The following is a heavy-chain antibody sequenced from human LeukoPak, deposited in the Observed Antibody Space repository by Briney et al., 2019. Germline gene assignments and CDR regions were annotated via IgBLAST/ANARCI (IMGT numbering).Heavy chain of an antibody. CDR1: GGSISSYY. Sequence: SETLSLTCTVSGGSISSYYWSWIRQPPGKGLEWIGYIYYSGSTNYSPSLKSRVTISVDTSKNQFSLKLSSVTAADTAVYYCARHGGYCSGGSCSDYGMDVWGQGTTVTVSS. CDR2: IYYSGST. D-gene: IGHD2-15*01. V-gene: IGHV4-59*08. CDR3: ARHGGYCSGGSCSDYGMDV. J-gene: IGHJ6*02.